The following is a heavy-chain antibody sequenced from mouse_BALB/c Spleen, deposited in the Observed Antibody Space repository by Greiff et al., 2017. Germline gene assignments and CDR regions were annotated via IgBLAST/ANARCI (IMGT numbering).Heavy chain of an antibody. CDR2: ISSGGSYT. Sequence: EVQGVESGGDLVKPGGSLKLSCAASGFTFSSYGMSWVRQTPDKRLEWVATISSGGSYTYYPDSVKGRFTISRDNAKNTLYLQMSSLKSEDTAMYYCARGGGDAFDYWGQGTTLTVSS. D-gene: IGHD2-13*01. V-gene: IGHV5-6*01. CDR1: GFTFSSYG. J-gene: IGHJ2*01. CDR3: ARGGGDAFDY.